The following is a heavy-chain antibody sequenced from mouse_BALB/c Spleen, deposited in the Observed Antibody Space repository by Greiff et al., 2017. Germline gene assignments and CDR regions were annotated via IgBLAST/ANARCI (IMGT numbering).Heavy chain of an antibody. CDR1: GFTFSSFG. CDR3: ARSEDYDEGYYAMDY. J-gene: IGHJ4*01. Sequence: EVQVVESGGGLVQPGGSRKLSCAASGFTFSSFGMHWVRQAPEKGLEWVAYISSGSSTIYYADTVKGRFTISRDNPKNTLFLQMTSLRSEDTAMYYCARSEDYDEGYYAMDYWGQGTSVTVSS. D-gene: IGHD2-4*01. CDR2: ISSGSSTI. V-gene: IGHV5-17*02.